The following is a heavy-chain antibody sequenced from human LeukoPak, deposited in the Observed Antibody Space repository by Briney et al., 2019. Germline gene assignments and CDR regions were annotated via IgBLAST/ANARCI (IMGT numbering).Heavy chain of an antibody. J-gene: IGHJ4*02. Sequence: SETLSLTCSVSDGSITSYHWSWIRQPPGKGLEWIGYIYYGGSTNYNPSLKSRVTMSVDTSKNQFSLKLSSVTAADTAVYYCARDYPYLSGNSASLLDYWGQGTLVTVSS. CDR1: DGSITSYH. CDR2: IYYGGST. CDR3: ARDYPYLSGNSASLLDY. V-gene: IGHV4-59*12. D-gene: IGHD4-23*01.